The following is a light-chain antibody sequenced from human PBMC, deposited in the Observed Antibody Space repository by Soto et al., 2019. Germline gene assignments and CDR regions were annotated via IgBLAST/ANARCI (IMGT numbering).Light chain of an antibody. Sequence: EIVLTQSPATLSLSPGERATLSFSASQSVYSSLAWYQQKHGQAPRLLIYGASTRATGLPARFSGSGSGTEFTLTVSSLQSEDFAVYYCQQYKNWPLITFGQGTRLEIK. J-gene: IGKJ5*01. CDR3: QQYKNWPLIT. V-gene: IGKV3-15*01. CDR1: QSVYSS. CDR2: GAS.